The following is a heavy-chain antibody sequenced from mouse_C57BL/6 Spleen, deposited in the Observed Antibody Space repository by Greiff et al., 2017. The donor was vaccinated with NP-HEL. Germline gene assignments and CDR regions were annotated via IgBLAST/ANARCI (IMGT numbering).Heavy chain of an antibody. V-gene: IGHV1-63*01. CDR3: ARSAQTAQASWFAY. Sequence: VQLQQSGAELVRPGTSVKMSCKASGYTFTNYWIGWAKQRPGHGLEWIGDIYPGGGYTNYNEKFKGKATLTADKSSSTAYMQFSSLTSEDSALYYCARSAQTAQASWFAYWGQGTLVTVSA. D-gene: IGHD3-2*02. J-gene: IGHJ3*01. CDR2: IYPGGGYT. CDR1: GYTFTNYW.